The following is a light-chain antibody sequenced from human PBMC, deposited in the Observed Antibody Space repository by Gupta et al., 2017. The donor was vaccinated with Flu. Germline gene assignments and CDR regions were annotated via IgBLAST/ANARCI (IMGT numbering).Light chain of an antibody. V-gene: IGKV3-11*01. CDR3: QQRSNWPRT. J-gene: IGKJ1*01. CDR1: QRVSSY. Sequence: QSPATLSLSPGERATLSCRASQRVSSYVAWYQQKTGQAPRLLIYDASNRATGIPARSSGSGSGTDFTLTISSLEPEDFAVYYCQQRSNWPRTFGQGTKVEIK. CDR2: DAS.